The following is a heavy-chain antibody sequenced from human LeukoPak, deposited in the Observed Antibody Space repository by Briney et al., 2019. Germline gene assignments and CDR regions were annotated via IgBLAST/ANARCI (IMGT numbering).Heavy chain of an antibody. Sequence: LRLSCAASGFTFSDYYMSWIRQPPGKGLEWIGEINHSGSTNYNPSLKSRVTISVDTSKNQFSLKLSSVTAADTAVYYCVRLRTYYYDSSGYYPPYYYYGMDVWGQGTTVTVSS. CDR1: GFTFSDYY. D-gene: IGHD3-22*01. V-gene: IGHV4-34*01. CDR2: INHSGST. CDR3: VRLRTYYYDSSGYYPPYYYYGMDV. J-gene: IGHJ6*02.